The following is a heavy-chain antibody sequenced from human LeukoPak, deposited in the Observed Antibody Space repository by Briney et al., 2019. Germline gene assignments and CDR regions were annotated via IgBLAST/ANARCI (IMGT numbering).Heavy chain of an antibody. CDR1: GGSISSYY. CDR2: IYISGST. CDR3: ARDDVDTPTFDY. Sequence: SETLSLTCTVSGGSISSYYWSWIRQPAGKGLEWIGRIYISGSTDYNPSLKSRVTMSVDTSKNQLSLKLNSVTAADTAVYYCARDDVDTPTFDYWGQGTLVAVSS. D-gene: IGHD5-18*01. J-gene: IGHJ4*02. V-gene: IGHV4-4*07.